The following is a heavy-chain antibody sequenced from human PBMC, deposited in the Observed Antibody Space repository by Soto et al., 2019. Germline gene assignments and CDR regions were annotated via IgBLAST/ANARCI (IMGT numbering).Heavy chain of an antibody. D-gene: IGHD4-17*01. Sequence: EVQLVESGGGLVQPGGSLKLSCAVSGFTFSGSAMHWVRQASGKGLEWVGRIRSKSNSYATAYAASVKGRFTISRDDSKNTAYLQMNSLKPEDTAVYYCPRGYGAYVRDYWGQGTLVTVSS. CDR1: GFTFSGSA. V-gene: IGHV3-73*01. CDR2: IRSKSNSYAT. CDR3: PRGYGAYVRDY. J-gene: IGHJ4*02.